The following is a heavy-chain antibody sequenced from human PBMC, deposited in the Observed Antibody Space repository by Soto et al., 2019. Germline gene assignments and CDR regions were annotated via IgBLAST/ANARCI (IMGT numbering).Heavy chain of an antibody. CDR3: ARDLVPGDNVVVPVAGRGFDP. D-gene: IGHD2-2*01. CDR2: ISAYNGNT. CDR1: GYTFTSYG. V-gene: IGHV1-18*01. J-gene: IGHJ5*02. Sequence: QVQLVQSGAEVKKPGASVKVSCKASGYTFTSYGISWVRQAPGQGLEWMGWISAYNGNTNYAQKLQGRVTMTTDTSTSTAYRELTSLRSDDTAVYYCARDLVPGDNVVVPVAGRGFDPWGQGTLVTVSS.